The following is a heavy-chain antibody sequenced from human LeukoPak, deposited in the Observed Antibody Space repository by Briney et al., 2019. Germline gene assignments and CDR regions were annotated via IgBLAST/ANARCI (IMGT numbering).Heavy chain of an antibody. D-gene: IGHD3-16*01. Sequence: GGSLRLSCAASGFTFSSYSMNWVRQAPGKGLEWVSYISSSSSTIYYADSVKGRFTISRDNAKNSLYLQMNSLRAEDTAVYYGARAKGGGGGAFDIWGQGTMVTVSS. V-gene: IGHV3-48*01. CDR3: ARAKGGGGGAFDI. CDR2: ISSSSSTI. J-gene: IGHJ3*02. CDR1: GFTFSSYS.